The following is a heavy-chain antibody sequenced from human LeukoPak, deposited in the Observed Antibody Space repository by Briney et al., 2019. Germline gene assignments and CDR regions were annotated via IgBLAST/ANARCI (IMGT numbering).Heavy chain of an antibody. J-gene: IGHJ6*02. CDR3: ARGRKYSYGTYYYGLDV. Sequence: SGGSLRLSCVASGFTFSTYATHWVRQAPGKGLEWVAVILYDGNNKYYADSVKGRFTISRDNSKNTLYLQMNSLRAEDTAVYYCARGRKYSYGTYYYGLDVWGQGTTVTVCS. D-gene: IGHD5-18*01. V-gene: IGHV3-30-3*01. CDR1: GFTFSTYA. CDR2: ILYDGNNK.